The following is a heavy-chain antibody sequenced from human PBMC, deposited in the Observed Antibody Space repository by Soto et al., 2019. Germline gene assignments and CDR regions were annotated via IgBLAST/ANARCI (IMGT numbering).Heavy chain of an antibody. V-gene: IGHV3-21*01. Sequence: EVQLVESGGGLVKPGGSPRLSCAASGFTFSSYSMNWVRQAPGKGLEWVSSISSSSSYIYYADSVKGRFTISRDNAKNSLYLQMNSLRAEDTAVYYCARDLPGWYGEGAFDIWGQGTMVTVSS. D-gene: IGHD6-19*01. CDR3: ARDLPGWYGEGAFDI. CDR1: GFTFSSYS. CDR2: ISSSSSYI. J-gene: IGHJ3*02.